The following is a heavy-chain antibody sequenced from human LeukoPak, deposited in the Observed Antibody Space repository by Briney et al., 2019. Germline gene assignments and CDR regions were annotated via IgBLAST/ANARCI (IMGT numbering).Heavy chain of an antibody. CDR1: GGSISGYY. Sequence: KPSETLSLTCTVSGGSISGYYWSWVRQSPGEGLEWIAYIYNSGTTNYNPSLKSRVTISVDTSKNQFSLKLSSVTAADTAVYYCARLFWGSYRAFDYWGQGTLVTVSS. CDR2: IYNSGTT. V-gene: IGHV4-4*08. CDR3: ARLFWGSYRAFDY. J-gene: IGHJ4*02. D-gene: IGHD3-16*02.